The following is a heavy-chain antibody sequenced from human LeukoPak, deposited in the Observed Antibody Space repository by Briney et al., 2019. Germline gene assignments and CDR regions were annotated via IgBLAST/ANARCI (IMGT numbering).Heavy chain of an antibody. CDR3: ARGYYDVLAASYKWTPDY. J-gene: IGHJ4*02. Sequence: GGSLRLSWAASGFTFNTFNMNWVRQAPGKGLEWVSSITSGGDYICYADSVKGRFTTSRDNAKNSLSLQLNSLRVEDTAVYYCARGYYDVLAASYKWTPDYWGQGTLVTVSS. CDR2: ITSGGDYI. V-gene: IGHV3-21*01. CDR1: GFTFNTFN. D-gene: IGHD3-9*01.